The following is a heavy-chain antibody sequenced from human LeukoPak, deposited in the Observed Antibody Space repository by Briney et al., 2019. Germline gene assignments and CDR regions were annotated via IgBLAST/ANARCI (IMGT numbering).Heavy chain of an antibody. J-gene: IGHJ4*02. CDR3: AVSFGGYDAGFY. D-gene: IGHD3-3*01. Sequence: SSETLSLTCDVSGYSITNGYYWGWIRQPPGKGLQWIGSIHHSGATSYNPSLKTRVTTSVDTSKNKFSLGLSSVTAADTAVYFCAVSFGGYDAGFYWGQGTLVTVSS. CDR2: IHHSGAT. CDR1: GYSITNGYY. V-gene: IGHV4-38-2*01.